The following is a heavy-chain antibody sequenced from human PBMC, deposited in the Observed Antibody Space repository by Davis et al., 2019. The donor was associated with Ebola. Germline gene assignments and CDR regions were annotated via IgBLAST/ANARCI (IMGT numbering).Heavy chain of an antibody. V-gene: IGHV1-18*01. J-gene: IGHJ4*02. D-gene: IGHD3-3*01. CDR1: GYTFTSYG. CDR2: ISAYNGNT. Sequence: ASVKVSCKASGYTFTSYGISWVRQAPGQGLEWMGWISAYNGNTNYAQKLQGRVTMTTDTSTRTAYMELRSLRSDDTAVYYCARWEGYYDFWSGHQIGYFDYWGQGTLVAVSS. CDR3: ARWEGYYDFWSGHQIGYFDY.